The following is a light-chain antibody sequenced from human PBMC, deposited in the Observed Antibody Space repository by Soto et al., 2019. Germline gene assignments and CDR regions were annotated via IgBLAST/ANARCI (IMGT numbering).Light chain of an antibody. J-gene: IGLJ1*01. Sequence: QSALAQPASVSGSPGQSISISCTGTSSDVGRYNYVSWYQHHPGKALKLIISEVSNRPSGISTRFSSSKFGNTASLTISGLQAEDEADYYCSSYAITSTPIYVFGTGTKLTVL. CDR1: SSDVGRYNY. V-gene: IGLV2-14*01. CDR2: EVS. CDR3: SSYAITSTPIYV.